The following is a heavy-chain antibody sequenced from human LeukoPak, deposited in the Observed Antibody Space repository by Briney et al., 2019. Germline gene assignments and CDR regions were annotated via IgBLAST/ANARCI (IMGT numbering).Heavy chain of an antibody. CDR3: VRGAYYAAY. D-gene: IGHD2/OR15-2a*01. Sequence: GGSLRLSCAASAFTISDYWMSWVRQTPGKGLEWVANIKQDGGEKYYVGSVKGRFNISRDNVKNALYLQMNSLRVEDTGVYYCVRGAYYAAYWGQGTLVTVSS. CDR2: IKQDGGEK. J-gene: IGHJ4*02. CDR1: AFTISDYW. V-gene: IGHV3-7*01.